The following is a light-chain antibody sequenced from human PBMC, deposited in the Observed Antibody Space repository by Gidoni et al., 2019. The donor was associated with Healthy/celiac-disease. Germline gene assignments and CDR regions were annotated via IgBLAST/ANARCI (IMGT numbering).Light chain of an antibody. CDR2: GAS. CDR1: QCVSSSY. J-gene: IGKJ2*01. Sequence: EIVLPQSPGTLSLSPGERATLSCRASQCVSSSYLAWYQQKPGQAPRLLIYGASSRATGIPDRFSGSGSGTDFTLTISRLEPEDFAVYYCQQYGSSPYTFXQXTKLEIK. V-gene: IGKV3-20*01. CDR3: QQYGSSPYT.